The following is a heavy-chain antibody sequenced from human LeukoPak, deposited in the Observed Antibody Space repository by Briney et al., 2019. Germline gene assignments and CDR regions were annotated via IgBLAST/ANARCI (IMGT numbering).Heavy chain of an antibody. CDR1: GYSISSGYY. CDR3: ARVSYSYGSYYLDY. D-gene: IGHD5-18*01. J-gene: IGHJ4*02. CDR2: IYHSGST. V-gene: IGHV4-38-2*02. Sequence: KPSETLSLTCTVSGYSISSGYYWGWIRQPPGKGLEWIGSIYHSGSTYYNPSLKSRVTISVDTSKNQFSLKLSSVTAADTAVYYCARVSYSYGSYYLDYWGQGTLVTVSS.